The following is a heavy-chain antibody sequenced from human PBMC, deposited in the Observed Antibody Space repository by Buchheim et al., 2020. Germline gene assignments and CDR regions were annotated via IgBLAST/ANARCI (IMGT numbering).Heavy chain of an antibody. CDR3: ARDEPLTTVTTSYYYYGMDV. V-gene: IGHV3-48*02. CDR1: GFTFSSYS. J-gene: IGHJ6*02. CDR2: ISSSSSTI. D-gene: IGHD4-17*01. Sequence: EVQLVESGGGLVQPGGSLRLSCAASGFTFSSYSMNWVRQAPGKGLEWVSYISSSSSTIYYADSVKGRFTISRDNAKNSLYLQMNRLRDEDTAVYYCARDEPLTTVTTSYYYYGMDVWGQGTT.